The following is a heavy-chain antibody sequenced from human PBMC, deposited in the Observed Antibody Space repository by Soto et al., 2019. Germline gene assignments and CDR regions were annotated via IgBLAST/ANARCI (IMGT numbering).Heavy chain of an antibody. CDR2: ISSTGTSM. Sequence: VQLVESGGDLVQPGGSLRLSCAASGFTFSSYAMNWVRQAPGKGLEWVSYISSTGTSMDYADSVKGRFTISRDNAKNSLFLQLNSLRDEDTAVYYCARETHFIDYWGQGTLVSVS. J-gene: IGHJ4*02. V-gene: IGHV3-48*03. CDR3: ARETHFIDY. CDR1: GFTFSSYA.